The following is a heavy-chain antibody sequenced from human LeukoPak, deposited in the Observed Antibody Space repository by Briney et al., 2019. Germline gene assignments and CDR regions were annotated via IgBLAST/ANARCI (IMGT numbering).Heavy chain of an antibody. V-gene: IGHV4-39*01. CDR3: ARFGDHYYGSRRGWADY. CDR2: IYYSGST. D-gene: IGHD3-10*01. CDR1: GVSISSSSYY. Sequence: SETLSLTGTVSGVSISSSSYYWGWLGQPPGKGLEWIGSIYYSGSTYYNPSLKSRVTISVDTTKNQFSLKLSSVTAADTAVYYCARFGDHYYGSRRGWADYWGQGTLVTVSS. J-gene: IGHJ4*02.